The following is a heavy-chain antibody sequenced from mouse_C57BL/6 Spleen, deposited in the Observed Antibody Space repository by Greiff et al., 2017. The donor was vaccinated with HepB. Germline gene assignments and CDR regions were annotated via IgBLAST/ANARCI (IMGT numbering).Heavy chain of an antibody. CDR3: TFSYYYGTWYFDV. Sequence: EVQGVESGGGLVQPGGSMKLSCAASGFTFSDAWMDWVRQSPEKGLEWVAEIRNKANNHATYYAESVKGRFTISRDDSKSSVYLQMNSLRAEDTGIYYCTFSYYYGTWYFDVWGTGTTVTVSS. CDR2: IRNKANNHAT. D-gene: IGHD1-1*01. V-gene: IGHV6-6*01. J-gene: IGHJ1*03. CDR1: GFTFSDAW.